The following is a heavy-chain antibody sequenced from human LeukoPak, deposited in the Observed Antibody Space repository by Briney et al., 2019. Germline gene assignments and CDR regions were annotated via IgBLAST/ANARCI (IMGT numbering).Heavy chain of an antibody. Sequence: ASVTVSCKASGGTFISYAISWVRQAPGQGLEWMGGIIPIFGTANYAQKFQGRVTITADESTSTAYMELSRLRSDDTAVYYCARDCSTVTTPYFDYWGQGTLVTVSS. D-gene: IGHD4-17*01. CDR1: GGTFISYA. V-gene: IGHV1-69*13. CDR3: ARDCSTVTTPYFDY. CDR2: IIPIFGTA. J-gene: IGHJ4*02.